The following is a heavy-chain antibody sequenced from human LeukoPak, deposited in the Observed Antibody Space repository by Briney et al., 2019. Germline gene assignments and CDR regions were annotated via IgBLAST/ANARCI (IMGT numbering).Heavy chain of an antibody. CDR2: IFYSGST. V-gene: IGHV4-39*07. J-gene: IGHJ4*02. Sequence: SETLSLTCTVSGGSISTSSYYWGWVRQPPGKGLEWIGNIFYSGSTYYNPSLKSRVTISVGTSKNQFSLKLSSVTAADTAVYYCARGGGDVRRAYYYDSSGYRVLDYWGQGTLVTVSS. CDR3: ARGGGDVRRAYYYDSSGYRVLDY. CDR1: GGSISTSSYY. D-gene: IGHD3-22*01.